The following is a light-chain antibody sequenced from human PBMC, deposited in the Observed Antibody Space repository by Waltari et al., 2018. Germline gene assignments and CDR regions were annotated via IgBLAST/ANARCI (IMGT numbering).Light chain of an antibody. V-gene: IGKV3-20*01. CDR3: QQYGSLPFT. Sequence: EIVLTQSPGTLSLFPGERATLSCRASQSVSSSSLAWYQQKPGQAPRLLIYGASSRATGIPDRFSGSGSGTDFALTISRLGPEDFAVYYCQQYGSLPFTFGPGTKVDIK. CDR2: GAS. CDR1: QSVSSSS. J-gene: IGKJ3*01.